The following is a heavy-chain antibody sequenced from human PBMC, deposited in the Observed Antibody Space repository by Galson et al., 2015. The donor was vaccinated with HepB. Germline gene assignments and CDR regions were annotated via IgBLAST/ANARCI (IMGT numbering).Heavy chain of an antibody. D-gene: IGHD2-15*01. CDR3: AKGGYCSGASCPLEY. CDR1: GFTFTSAA. Sequence: SLRLSCAGSGFTFTSAAMTWVRQAPGEGLEWVSSLTPGSDGIYYAESVKGRFSISRDKSKKTVYLEMNNLRVDDTAVYYCAKGGYCSGASCPLEYWGQGALVTVSS. CDR2: LTPGSDGI. V-gene: IGHV3-23*01. J-gene: IGHJ4*02.